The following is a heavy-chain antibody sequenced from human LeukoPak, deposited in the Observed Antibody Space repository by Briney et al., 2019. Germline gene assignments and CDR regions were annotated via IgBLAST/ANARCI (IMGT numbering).Heavy chain of an antibody. D-gene: IGHD6-13*01. J-gene: IGHJ6*02. CDR1: GYTFTSYD. Sequence: ASVKVSCKASGYTFTSYDINWVRQAPGQGLKWMGWINSNTGNPTYAQGFTGRFVFSLDTSVSTAYLQISSLKAEDTAVYYCARGEYSASWYTPHGMAVWGQGTTVTVSS. CDR2: INSNTGNP. CDR3: ARGEYSASWYTPHGMAV. V-gene: IGHV7-4-1*02.